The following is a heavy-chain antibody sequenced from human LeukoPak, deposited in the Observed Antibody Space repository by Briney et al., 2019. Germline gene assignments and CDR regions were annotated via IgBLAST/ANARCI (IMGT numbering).Heavy chain of an antibody. CDR1: GGSFSGYY. CDR2: INHSGST. CDR3: ARRRRSSGWHLPWGYFDY. V-gene: IGHV4-34*01. J-gene: IGHJ4*02. D-gene: IGHD6-19*01. Sequence: PSETLSLTCAVYGGSFSGYYWSWIRQPPGKGLEWIGEINHSGSTNYNPSLKSRVTISVDTSKNQFSLKLSSVTAADTAVYYCARRRRSSGWHLPWGYFDYWGQGTLVTVSS.